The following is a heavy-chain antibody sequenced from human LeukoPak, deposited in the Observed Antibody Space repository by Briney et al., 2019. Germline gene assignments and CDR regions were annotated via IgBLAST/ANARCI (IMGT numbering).Heavy chain of an antibody. J-gene: IGHJ4*02. D-gene: IGHD3-22*01. CDR2: IYYSGST. CDR3: ARAGVYYDSSGLFDY. CDR1: GGSISSGDYY. V-gene: IGHV4-30-4*01. Sequence: PSETLSLTCTVSGGSISSGDYYWSWIRQPPGKGLEWIGYIYYSGSTYYNPSLKSRVTISVDTSKNQFSLKLSSVTAADTAVYYCARAGVYYDSSGLFDYWGQGTLVTVSS.